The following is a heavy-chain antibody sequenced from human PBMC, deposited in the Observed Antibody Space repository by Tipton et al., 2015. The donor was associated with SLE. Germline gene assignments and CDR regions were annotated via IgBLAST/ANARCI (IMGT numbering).Heavy chain of an antibody. CDR1: GGSFSGYY. Sequence: LRLSCAVYGGSFSGYYWSWIRQPPGKGLEWIGEINHSGSTNYNPSLKSRVTISVDTSKNQFSLKLSSVTAADTAVYYCARARITIFGVDGMDVWGQGTMVTVSS. CDR2: INHSGST. D-gene: IGHD3-3*01. V-gene: IGHV4-34*01. CDR3: ARARITIFGVDGMDV. J-gene: IGHJ6*02.